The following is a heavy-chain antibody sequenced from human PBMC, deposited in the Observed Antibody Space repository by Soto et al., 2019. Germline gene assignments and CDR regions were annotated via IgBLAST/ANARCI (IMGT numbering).Heavy chain of an antibody. CDR3: AGGRQRGYCYGGLDY. J-gene: IGHJ4*01. D-gene: IGHD5-18*01. CDR1: GYTFTSYG. CDR2: ISAYNGNT. Sequence: ASVKVSCKASGYTFTSYGISWVRQAPGQGLEWMGWISAYNGNTNYAQKLQGRVTMTTDTSTSTAYMELRSLRSDDTAVYYCAGGRQRGYCYGGLDYWGHGTLVTVSS. V-gene: IGHV1-18*01.